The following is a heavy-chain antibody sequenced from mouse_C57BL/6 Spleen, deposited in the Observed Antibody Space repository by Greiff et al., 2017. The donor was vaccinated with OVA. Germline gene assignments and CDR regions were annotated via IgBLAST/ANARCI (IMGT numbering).Heavy chain of an antibody. J-gene: IGHJ1*03. CDR3: ARVISNTYWYFDV. V-gene: IGHV3-1*01. D-gene: IGHD2-5*01. Sequence: VQLKESGPGMVKPSQSLSLTCTVTGYSITSGYDWHWIRHFPENKLEWMGYIRYSGSTNYNPSLKSRISITHDTSKNHFFLKLNSVTTEDTATYYCARVISNTYWYFDVWGTGTTVTVSS. CDR2: IRYSGST. CDR1: GYSITSGYD.